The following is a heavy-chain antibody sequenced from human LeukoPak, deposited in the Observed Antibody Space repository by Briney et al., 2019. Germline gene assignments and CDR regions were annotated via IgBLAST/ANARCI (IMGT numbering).Heavy chain of an antibody. CDR3: AREGYGDSSKHAFDI. J-gene: IGHJ3*02. Sequence: SVKVSCKASGGTFSSYAISWVRQAPGQGLEWMGGIIPIFGTANYAQKFRGRVTITTDESTSTAYMELSSLRSEDTAVYYCAREGYGDSSKHAFDIWGQGAMVTVSS. CDR2: IIPIFGTA. V-gene: IGHV1-69*05. D-gene: IGHD4-17*01. CDR1: GGTFSSYA.